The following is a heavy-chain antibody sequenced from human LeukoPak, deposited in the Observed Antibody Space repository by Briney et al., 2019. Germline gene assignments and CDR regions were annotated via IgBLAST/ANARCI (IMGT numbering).Heavy chain of an antibody. D-gene: IGHD7-27*01. J-gene: IGHJ2*01. CDR1: GFTFRSYW. CDR2: INSDGSST. V-gene: IGHV3-74*01. CDR3: ARKLGVNWYFDL. Sequence: GGSLSLACAASGFTFRSYWMHWVRQTPEKGLVWVSRINSDGSSTSYADSVKGRFTISRDNAKNTLYLQMKSLRAEDTAVYYCARKLGVNWYFDLWGRGTLVTVSS.